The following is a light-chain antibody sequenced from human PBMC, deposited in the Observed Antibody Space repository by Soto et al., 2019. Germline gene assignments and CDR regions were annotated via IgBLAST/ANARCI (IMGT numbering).Light chain of an antibody. CDR1: QTVRSTY. CDR2: GAS. J-gene: IGKJ4*01. CDR3: QQFVTSPPVT. Sequence: EIVLTQSPGTLSLSPGETATLSCRARQTVRSTYLAWYQQKPGQAPRLLIYGASTRATGIPDRFSGSGSGTDFTLTISRLEPEDFAVYYCQQFVTSPPVTFGGGTKVE. V-gene: IGKV3-20*01.